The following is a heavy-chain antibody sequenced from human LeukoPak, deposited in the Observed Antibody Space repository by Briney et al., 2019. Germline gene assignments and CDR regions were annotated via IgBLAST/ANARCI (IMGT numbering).Heavy chain of an antibody. CDR2: INHSGST. D-gene: IGHD4-17*01. CDR3: TRDTGTTGEVKFDP. V-gene: IGHV4-34*01. Sequence: PSETLSLTCAVYGGSFSGYYWSWIRQPPGKGLEWIGEINHSGSTNYNPSLKSRVTISVDTSKSQFSLNLMSVTAADTAVYYCTRDTGTTGEVKFDPWGRGTLVTVSS. CDR1: GGSFSGYY. J-gene: IGHJ5*02.